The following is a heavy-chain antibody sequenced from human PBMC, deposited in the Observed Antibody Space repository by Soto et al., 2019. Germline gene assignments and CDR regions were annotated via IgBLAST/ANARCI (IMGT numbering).Heavy chain of an antibody. J-gene: IGHJ5*01. CDR2: INSDGAT. D-gene: IGHD6-19*01. V-gene: IGHV3-23*01. CDR3: ASRPRGSVAGTLDS. CDR1: GFTFSDYA. Sequence: LRLSCAASGFTFSDYAMSWVRQAPGKGLEWVSVINSDGATYYADSVQGRFSISRDNSKSILCLQMNSLSVEDTAIYYCASRPRGSVAGTLDSWGQGSLVTVSS.